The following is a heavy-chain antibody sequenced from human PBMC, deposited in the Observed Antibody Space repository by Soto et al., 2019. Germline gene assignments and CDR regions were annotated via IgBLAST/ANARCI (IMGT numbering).Heavy chain of an antibody. Sequence: GESLKISCAASGFTFSSYAMSWVRQAPGKGLEWVSVISGSDDSTYYADSVKGRFTISRDNSKNTLYLLMNSLRAEDTAVYYCAKRSSSSTFDYWGQGTLVTVSS. V-gene: IGHV3-23*01. CDR1: GFTFSSYA. CDR2: ISGSDDST. D-gene: IGHD6-6*01. J-gene: IGHJ4*02. CDR3: AKRSSSSTFDY.